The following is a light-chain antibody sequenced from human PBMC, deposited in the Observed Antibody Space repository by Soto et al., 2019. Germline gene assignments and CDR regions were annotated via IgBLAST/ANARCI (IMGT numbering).Light chain of an antibody. Sequence: QSALTQPPSASGSHGQSVTISCTGTSSDVGGYNYVSWYQQHPGKAPKLMIYEVSKRPSGVPDRFSGSKSGNTASLTVSGLQAEDEADYYCSSYAGSNNLVVFGGGTKLTVL. V-gene: IGLV2-8*01. CDR3: SSYAGSNNLVV. J-gene: IGLJ2*01. CDR1: SSDVGGYNY. CDR2: EVS.